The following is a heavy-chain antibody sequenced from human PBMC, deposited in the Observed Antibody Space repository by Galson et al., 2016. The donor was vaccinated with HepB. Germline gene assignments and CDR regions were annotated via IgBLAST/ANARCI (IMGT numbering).Heavy chain of an antibody. J-gene: IGHJ4*02. CDR2: ISGTSTYI. D-gene: IGHD3-9*01. CDR3: ARDLRGMIRFFDWSTHFDS. Sequence: SLRLSCAASGFTFNTYSMNWVRQAPGKGLEWVSSISGTSTYIYYADSVKGRFTIFRDNAKNSLYLQMNNVRAEDTAVYYCARDLRGMIRFFDWSTHFDSWGQGTLVTVSS. V-gene: IGHV3-21*01. CDR1: GFTFNTYS.